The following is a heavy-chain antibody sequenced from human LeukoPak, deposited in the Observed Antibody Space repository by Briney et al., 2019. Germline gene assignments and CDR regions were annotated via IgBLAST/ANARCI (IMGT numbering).Heavy chain of an antibody. D-gene: IGHD6-19*01. V-gene: IGHV3-66*02. CDR2: IYTGGST. CDR1: GFSVSSNY. Sequence: GGSLRLSCAASGFSVSSNYMNWVRQAPGKGLEWVSAIYTGGSTYYADSVKGRFTISRDNSKNTLYLQMNSLRAEDTALYYCARDKLGSGYSSDFDYWGQGTLSPSPQ. CDR3: ARDKLGSGYSSDFDY. J-gene: IGHJ4*02.